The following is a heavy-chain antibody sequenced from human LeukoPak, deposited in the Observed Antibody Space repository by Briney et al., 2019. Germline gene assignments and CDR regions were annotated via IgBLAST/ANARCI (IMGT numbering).Heavy chain of an antibody. D-gene: IGHD3-10*01. Sequence: GGSLRLSCATSGFTFSSYNMNWVRQAPGKGLEWVSYISSSSSYTYYADSVKGRFTISRDNAKNSLYLQMNSLRAEDTAVYYCARESYYYGSGNYYMFDYWGQGILVTVSS. CDR3: ARESYYYGSGNYYMFDY. CDR1: GFTFSSYN. V-gene: IGHV3-21*06. CDR2: ISSSSSYT. J-gene: IGHJ4*02.